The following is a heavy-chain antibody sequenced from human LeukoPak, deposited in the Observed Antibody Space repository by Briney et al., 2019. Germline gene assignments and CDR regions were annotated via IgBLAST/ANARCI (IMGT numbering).Heavy chain of an antibody. CDR3: ARDLFSFYYNNSGYCDY. J-gene: IGHJ4*02. CDR1: GFSFSDYY. Sequence: GGSLRLSCVASGFSFSDYYMNWFRQAPGKGLEWVSFISSSGHNILYTDSVKGRFTISRDNAKKTVFLQMNSLRAEDTAVYYCARDLFSFYYNNSGYCDYWGQGTRVTISS. V-gene: IGHV3-11*01. D-gene: IGHD3-22*01. CDR2: ISSSGHNI.